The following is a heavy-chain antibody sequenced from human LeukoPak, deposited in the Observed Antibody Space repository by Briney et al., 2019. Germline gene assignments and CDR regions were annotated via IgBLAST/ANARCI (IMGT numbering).Heavy chain of an antibody. Sequence: ASVTVSCKTSGYTFTNYYVHWVRQAPGQGLEWVGYIVPDSGGADYDQRFQGRVTMTRDKSISTVYMELSSLRSDDTAVYYCSTEDKYCSGGNCGKYWGQGTLVTVSS. CDR3: STEDKYCSGGNCGKY. CDR1: GYTFTNYY. D-gene: IGHD2-15*01. CDR2: IVPDSGGA. J-gene: IGHJ4*02. V-gene: IGHV1-2*02.